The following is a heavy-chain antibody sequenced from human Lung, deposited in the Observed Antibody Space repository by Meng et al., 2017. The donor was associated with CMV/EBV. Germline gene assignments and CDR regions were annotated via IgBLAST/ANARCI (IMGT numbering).Heavy chain of an antibody. Sequence: SQTLSLTXTVSGASVSSYTNYWSWIRQSPGKGLEWIGYIYYTGSTKYTPSLKSRVTMSVDTSKNHFSLKLSSVTAADTAVYYCARVHYDISTGYQFDLWGQGTLVTVSS. J-gene: IGHJ4*02. CDR2: IYYTGST. D-gene: IGHD3-9*01. CDR3: ARVHYDISTGYQFDL. CDR1: GASVSSYTNY. V-gene: IGHV4-61*03.